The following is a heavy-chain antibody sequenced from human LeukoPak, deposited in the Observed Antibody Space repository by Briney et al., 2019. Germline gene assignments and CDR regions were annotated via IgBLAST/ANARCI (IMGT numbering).Heavy chain of an antibody. CDR2: SFHDGTT. CDR3: TCHSGWSGPSE. V-gene: IGHV4-4*02. Sequence: SGTLSLTCTVSGGSITRSWWSWVRQPPGKGLEWIGESFHDGTTNYNPSLKSRVTISVDKSKNHFSLELSSVTAADTAVYYCTCHSGWSGPSEWGQGTLVIVSS. D-gene: IGHD6-19*01. CDR1: GGSITRSW. J-gene: IGHJ4*02.